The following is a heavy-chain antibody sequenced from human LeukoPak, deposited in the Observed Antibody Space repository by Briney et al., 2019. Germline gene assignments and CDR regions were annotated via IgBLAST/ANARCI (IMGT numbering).Heavy chain of an antibody. CDR3: ARDPASRGWYY. CDR2: ISGSGDYT. CDR1: GFTFSSYA. Sequence: GGSLRLSCAASGFTFSSYAMTWVRQAPGKGLEWVSSISGSGDYTNYADSVKGRFTISRDNSKNTLYLQMNSLRAEDTAVYYCARDPASRGWYYWGQGTLVAVSS. V-gene: IGHV3-23*01. D-gene: IGHD6-19*01. J-gene: IGHJ4*02.